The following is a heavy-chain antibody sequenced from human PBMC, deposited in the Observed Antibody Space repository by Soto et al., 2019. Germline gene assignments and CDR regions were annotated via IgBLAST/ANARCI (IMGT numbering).Heavy chain of an antibody. Sequence: SVKVSCKASGDSFRSYSLSWVRQAPGQGLEWIGGFIPVFGMPNYAQKFQGRLTISADESTSTVTMDLSSLRSEDTAVYYCAWARGVVDNYYYYGMDVWGQGTTVTVSS. V-gene: IGHV1-69*13. D-gene: IGHD3-22*01. J-gene: IGHJ6*02. CDR1: GDSFRSYS. CDR3: AWARGVVDNYYYYGMDV. CDR2: FIPVFGMP.